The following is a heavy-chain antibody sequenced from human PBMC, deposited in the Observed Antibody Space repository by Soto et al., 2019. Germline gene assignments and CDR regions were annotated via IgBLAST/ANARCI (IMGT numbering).Heavy chain of an antibody. CDR1: GGSFSGYY. CDR2: INHSGST. D-gene: IGHD4-17*01. CDR3: ARGLFYGDSPYFDY. J-gene: IGHJ4*02. Sequence: SETLSLTCAVYGGSFSGYYWSWIRQPPGKGLEWIGEINHSGSTNYNPSLKSRVTISVDTSKNQFSLKLSSVTAADTAVYYCARGLFYGDSPYFDYWGQGTLVTVSS. V-gene: IGHV4-34*01.